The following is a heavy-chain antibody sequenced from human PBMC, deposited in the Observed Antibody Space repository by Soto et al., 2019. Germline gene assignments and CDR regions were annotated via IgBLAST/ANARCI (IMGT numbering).Heavy chain of an antibody. Sequence: SGPAGEPTQTLTLTCTFSGFSLSTSGMCVSWIRQPPGKALEWLALIDWDDDKYYSTSLKTRLTISKDTSKNQVVLTMTNMDPVDTATYYCARSRRGSGPWGEWFDPWGQGTLVTVSS. CDR1: GFSLSTSGMC. J-gene: IGHJ5*02. V-gene: IGHV2-70*01. CDR3: ARSRRGSGPWGEWFDP. D-gene: IGHD3-10*01. CDR2: IDWDDDK.